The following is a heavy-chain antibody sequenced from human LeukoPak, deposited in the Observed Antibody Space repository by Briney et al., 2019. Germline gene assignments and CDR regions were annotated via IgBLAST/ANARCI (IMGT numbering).Heavy chain of an antibody. J-gene: IGHJ4*02. Sequence: GGSLRLSCEAPGSTFSSYPMGWVPKAPGKGRDGAQTIRPSAGSTYYADSVKGRFTVSRDNSKNTLYLQMNSLRAEDTAVYYCARKFGGYCSGTSCQINFDYWGQGTLVTVSS. CDR2: IRPSAGST. CDR3: ARKFGGYCSGTSCQINFDY. V-gene: IGHV3-23*01. CDR1: GSTFSSYP. D-gene: IGHD2-2*01.